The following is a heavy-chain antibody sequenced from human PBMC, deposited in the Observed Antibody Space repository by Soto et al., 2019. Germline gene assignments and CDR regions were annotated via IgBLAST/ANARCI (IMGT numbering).Heavy chain of an antibody. D-gene: IGHD3-3*01. CDR1: GASISDNS. V-gene: IGHV4-59*01. CDR2: MSNSGST. J-gene: IGHJ4*02. Sequence: PSETLSLTCAVSGASISDNSWSWIRQSPGTGLEWIAYMSNSGSTRYNPSLKSRVTLSMDTSKNHLSLQLTSVTAADTAVYFCARGEGLLRFPEWLFFFEYWGQGTPVTVS. CDR3: ARGEGLLRFPEWLFFFEY.